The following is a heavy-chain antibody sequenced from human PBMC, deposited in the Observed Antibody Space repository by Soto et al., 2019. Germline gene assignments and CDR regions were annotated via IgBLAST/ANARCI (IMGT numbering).Heavy chain of an antibody. J-gene: IGHJ6*02. CDR2: IIPIFGTA. CDR3: ARLRRDCSGGSCPPGVYYYYGMVV. Sequence: SVKVSCKASGGTFSSYAVSWVRQAPGQGLEWMGGIIPIFGTANYAEKLQGRVTITADESTSTAYMELSSLRSEDTAVYYCARLRRDCSGGSCPPGVYYYYGMVVWGQGTTVTV. D-gene: IGHD2-15*01. CDR1: GGTFSSYA. V-gene: IGHV1-69*13.